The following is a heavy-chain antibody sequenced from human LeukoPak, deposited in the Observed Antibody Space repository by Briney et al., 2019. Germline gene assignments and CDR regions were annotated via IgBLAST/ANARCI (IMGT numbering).Heavy chain of an antibody. CDR1: GVSIRSSSFH. CDR2: IYYSGTT. CDR3: ARGLRWDLTISGTSTFDY. V-gene: IGHV4-39*01. Sequence: SETLSLTCTVSGVSIRSSSFHWGWIRQPPGKGLEWIGSIYYSGTTYYRPSLKSRVTMSVDTSKNQFSLRLSSVTAADTAVYYCARGLRWDLTISGTSTFDYWGQGSLVTVSS. J-gene: IGHJ4*02. D-gene: IGHD1-26*01.